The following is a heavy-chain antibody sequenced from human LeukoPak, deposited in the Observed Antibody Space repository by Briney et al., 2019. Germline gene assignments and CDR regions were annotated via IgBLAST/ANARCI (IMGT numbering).Heavy chain of an antibody. CDR2: ISLAGQT. CDR1: GGPISSSNW. D-gene: IGHD1-26*01. V-gene: IGHV4-4*02. Sequence: TSETLSLTCAVSGGPISSSNWWSWVRQPPGQGLEWIGEISLAGQTNYNPSLNGRVTMSLDKSSNQLSLHLTSVTAADTATYFCSRESGPFCPFGYWGQGALVIVSS. J-gene: IGHJ4*02. CDR3: SRESGPFCPFGY.